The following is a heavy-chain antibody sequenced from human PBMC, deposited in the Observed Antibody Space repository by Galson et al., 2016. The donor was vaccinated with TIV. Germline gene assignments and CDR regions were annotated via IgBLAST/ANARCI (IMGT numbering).Heavy chain of an antibody. V-gene: IGHV3-53*01. J-gene: IGHJ4*02. CDR2: IYPDYSGGTM. Sequence: SLRLSCAASGFSVSDDCMSWVRQAPGKGLEWLSIIYPDYSGGTMFYADSVKGRFTLSRDNSKNTVYLQMHSLRAEDTAVYYCARATSALIQFGCYFDYWGQGTLVTVSS. CDR1: GFSVSDDC. D-gene: IGHD5-24*01. CDR3: ARATSALIQFGCYFDY.